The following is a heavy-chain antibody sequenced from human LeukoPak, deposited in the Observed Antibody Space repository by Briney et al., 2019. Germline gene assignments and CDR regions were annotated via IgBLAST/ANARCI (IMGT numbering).Heavy chain of an antibody. J-gene: IGHJ6*03. CDR3: ARDPTGRNYYYYYMDV. D-gene: IGHD1-14*01. CDR2: ISGSGGNT. V-gene: IGHV3-23*01. Sequence: GGSLRLSCAASGFTFNNYAMSWVRQAPGKGLEWVSVISGSGGNTYYADSVKGRFTISRDNSKNTLYLQVNSLRAEDTAVYYCARDPTGRNYYYYYMDVWGRGTTVTVSS. CDR1: GFTFNNYA.